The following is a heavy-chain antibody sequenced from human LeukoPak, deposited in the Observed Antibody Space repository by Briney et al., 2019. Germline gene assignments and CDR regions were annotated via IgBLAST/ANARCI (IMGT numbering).Heavy chain of an antibody. CDR2: ISGSGGST. CDR1: GFTFSSYA. Sequence: GGSLRLSCAASGFTFSSYAMSWVRQAPGKGLEWVSAISGSGGSTYYADSVKGRFTISRDNSKNTPYLQMNSLRAEDTAVYYCAKDLTTVVVKYYFDYWGQGTLVTVSS. D-gene: IGHD2-21*01. J-gene: IGHJ4*02. CDR3: AKDLTTVVVKYYFDY. V-gene: IGHV3-23*01.